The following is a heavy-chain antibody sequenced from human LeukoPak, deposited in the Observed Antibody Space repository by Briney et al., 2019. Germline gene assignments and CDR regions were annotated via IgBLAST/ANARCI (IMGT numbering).Heavy chain of an antibody. D-gene: IGHD3-3*01. Sequence: GESRKISCKGSGYSFTSYWIGWVRQMPGKGLEWMGIIYPGDSDTRYSPSFQGQVTISADKSISTAYLQWSSLKASDTAMYYCARRYYDFWSGDHYYGMDVWGQGTTVTVSS. J-gene: IGHJ6*02. CDR3: ARRYYDFWSGDHYYGMDV. V-gene: IGHV5-51*01. CDR1: GYSFTSYW. CDR2: IYPGDSDT.